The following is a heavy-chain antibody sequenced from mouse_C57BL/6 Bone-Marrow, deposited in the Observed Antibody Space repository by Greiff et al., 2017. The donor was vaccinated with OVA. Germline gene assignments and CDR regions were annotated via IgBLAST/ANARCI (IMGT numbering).Heavy chain of an antibody. J-gene: IGHJ3*01. D-gene: IGHD1-1*01. CDR1: GYTFTDYY. Sequence: EVQLQQSGPELVKPGASVKISCKASGYTFTDYYLNWVKQRHGKSLEWIGDINPNNGGTSYNQKFKGKATLTVDNYSRTAYMQLRSLTSDNAASYNCARDGSSEAWFAYWGQGTRVTVSA. CDR2: INPNNGGT. CDR3: ARDGSSEAWFAY. V-gene: IGHV1-26*01.